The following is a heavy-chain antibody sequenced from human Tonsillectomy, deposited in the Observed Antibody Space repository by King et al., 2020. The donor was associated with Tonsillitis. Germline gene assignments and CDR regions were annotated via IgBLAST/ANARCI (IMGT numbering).Heavy chain of an antibody. Sequence: VQLVESGGGLVQPGGSLRLSCVASGFTFSSYAMSWVRQAPGKGLEWVSTISAGGYNIYYADSVKGRFTVSRDNSDNTVYLQMNSLRADDSAVYYCAKAQWLQSPRWFGPWGQGTLVTVSS. CDR1: GFTFSSYA. J-gene: IGHJ5*02. V-gene: IGHV3-23*04. D-gene: IGHD5-24*01. CDR2: ISAGGYNI. CDR3: AKAQWLQSPRWFGP.